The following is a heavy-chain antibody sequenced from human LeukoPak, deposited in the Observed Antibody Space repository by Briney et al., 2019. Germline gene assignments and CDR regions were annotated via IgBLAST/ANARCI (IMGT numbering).Heavy chain of an antibody. CDR3: GRVGTGTRAYFQH. V-gene: IGHV1-18*01. CDR1: GDTFTSYG. CDR2: ISAYNGNT. D-gene: IGHD1-7*01. Sequence: ASVNVSCKASGDTFTSYGISWVRQAPGQGLEWMGWISAYNGNTNYAQKIQGRVTMTTDTSTSTAYMELRSLRSDDTAVYYCGRVGTGTRAYFQHWGQGTLVTVSS. J-gene: IGHJ1*01.